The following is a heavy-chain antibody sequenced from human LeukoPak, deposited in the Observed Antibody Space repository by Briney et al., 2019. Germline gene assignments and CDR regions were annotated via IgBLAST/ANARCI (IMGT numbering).Heavy chain of an antibody. CDR3: VRTSDYDYYYMDV. Sequence: GGSLRLSCAASGFTFDDYTMHWVRQAPGKGLEWVSGISWNSGSIGYADSVKGRFTISRDNAKNSLYLQMNSLRAEDTAVYYCVRTSDYDYYYMDVWGKGTTVTISS. J-gene: IGHJ6*03. CDR2: ISWNSGSI. V-gene: IGHV3-9*01. CDR1: GFTFDDYT.